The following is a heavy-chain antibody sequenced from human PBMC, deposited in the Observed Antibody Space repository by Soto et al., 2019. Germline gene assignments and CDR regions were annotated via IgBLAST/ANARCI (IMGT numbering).Heavy chain of an antibody. J-gene: IGHJ4*02. D-gene: IGHD1-1*01. CDR3: ARGTYFDY. Sequence: KFQGRVTMTTDTSTSTAYMELRSLRSDDTAVYYCARGTYFDYWGRGTLVTVSS. V-gene: IGHV1-18*01.